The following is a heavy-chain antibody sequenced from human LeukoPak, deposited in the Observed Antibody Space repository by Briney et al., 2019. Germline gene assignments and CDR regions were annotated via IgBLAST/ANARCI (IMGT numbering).Heavy chain of an antibody. Sequence: ASVKVSCKASGYTFTDYYIHWVRQAPGHGLEWMAWMNPNSGGTNYAQKFQGRVTMTRDTSISTAYMELSRLRSDDAAVYYCAMVTTGQIQFDYWGQGTLVTVSS. V-gene: IGHV1-2*02. CDR2: MNPNSGGT. J-gene: IGHJ4*02. CDR1: GYTFTDYY. CDR3: AMVTTGQIQFDY. D-gene: IGHD4-11*01.